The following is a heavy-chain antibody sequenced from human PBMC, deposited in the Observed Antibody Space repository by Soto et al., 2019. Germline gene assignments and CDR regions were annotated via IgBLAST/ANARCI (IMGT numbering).Heavy chain of an antibody. D-gene: IGHD3-22*01. CDR3: ARAVAYDSSAYYFFF. Sequence: AVKVSFKASGGTFSSYALNWVRQAPGQGPEWMGVIVPIFGKPNYAQKFQGRVTITADESTTTPYLELSSLRSEDTAVYYGARAVAYDSSAYYFFFWGQGTLVTVSS. CDR2: IVPIFGKP. J-gene: IGHJ4*02. CDR1: GGTFSSYA. V-gene: IGHV1-69*13.